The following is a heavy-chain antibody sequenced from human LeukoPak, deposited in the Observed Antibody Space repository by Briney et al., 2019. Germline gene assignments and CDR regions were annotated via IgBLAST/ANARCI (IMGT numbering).Heavy chain of an antibody. CDR3: AREPYGGNSSPFDY. J-gene: IGHJ4*02. CDR1: GGSFSGYY. D-gene: IGHD4-23*01. Sequence: SETLSLTCAVYGGSFSGYYWSWIRQPPGKGLEWIGEINHSGSTNYNPSLKSRVTISVDTSKNQFSLKLSSVTAADTAVYYCAREPYGGNSSPFDYWGQGTLVTVSS. CDR2: INHSGST. V-gene: IGHV4-34*01.